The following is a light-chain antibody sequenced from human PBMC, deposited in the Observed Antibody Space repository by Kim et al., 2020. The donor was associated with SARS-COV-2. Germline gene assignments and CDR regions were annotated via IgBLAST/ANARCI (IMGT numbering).Light chain of an antibody. Sequence: PGESAPLPFRARQSVPNSSLAWYQQKPGQAPRLLIYGASSRATGIPDRFSGSGSGTDFTLTISRLEPEDFAVYYCQQYGSSPQYTFGQGTKLEI. CDR2: GAS. J-gene: IGKJ2*01. V-gene: IGKV3-20*01. CDR1: QSVPNSS. CDR3: QQYGSSPQYT.